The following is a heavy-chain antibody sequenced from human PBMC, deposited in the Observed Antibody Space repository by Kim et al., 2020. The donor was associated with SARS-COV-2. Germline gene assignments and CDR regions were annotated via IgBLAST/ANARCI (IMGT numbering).Heavy chain of an antibody. J-gene: IGHJ6*02. Sequence: TTFAPSVKGRFIVSRENSKNSLYLQMNSLKTGDTAVYYCARDTAAAMDVWGQGTTVTVSS. V-gene: IGHV3-72*01. CDR3: ARDTAAAMDV. CDR2: T. D-gene: IGHD6-25*01.